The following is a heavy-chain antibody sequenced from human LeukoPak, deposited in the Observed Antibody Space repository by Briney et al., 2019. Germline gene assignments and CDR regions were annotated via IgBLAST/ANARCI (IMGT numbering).Heavy chain of an antibody. D-gene: IGHD2-2*01. Sequence: GGSLRLSCAASGFSFSSHAMSWVRQAPGKGMERVSGISGSGGSTYYEDSVKGRFTICRDNSEHTLYLQMNSLRAEDTAVYYCAKDPAWEDIVVVPDYWGQGTLVTVSS. CDR2: ISGSGGST. CDR3: AKDPAWEDIVVVPDY. CDR1: GFSFSSHA. J-gene: IGHJ4*02. V-gene: IGHV3-23*01.